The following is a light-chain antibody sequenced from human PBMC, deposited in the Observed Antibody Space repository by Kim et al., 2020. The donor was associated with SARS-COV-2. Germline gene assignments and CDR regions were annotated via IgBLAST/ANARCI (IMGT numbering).Light chain of an antibody. Sequence: EGVLTQSPGTLSLSPGERATLSCRASQNIRNKYLAWYQQKPGQAPRLLIYGASIRASGIPDRFSGSGSGTDFTLTISRLEPEDFAMYYCQEYSNAPPYTFGPGTKVDIK. CDR1: QNIRNKY. J-gene: IGKJ3*01. CDR2: GAS. V-gene: IGKV3-20*01. CDR3: QEYSNAPPYT.